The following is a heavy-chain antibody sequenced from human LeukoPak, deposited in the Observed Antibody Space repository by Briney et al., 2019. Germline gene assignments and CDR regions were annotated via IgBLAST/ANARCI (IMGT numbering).Heavy chain of an antibody. Sequence: ASVKVSCKASGYTFTSYDISWVRQAPGQGLEWMGWISAYNGNTNYAQKLQGRVTMTTDTSTSTAYMELRSLRSDDTAVYYCARDSELRSAFDIWGQGTMVTVSS. V-gene: IGHV1-18*01. CDR2: ISAYNGNT. CDR3: ARDSELRSAFDI. CDR1: GYTFTSYD. J-gene: IGHJ3*02. D-gene: IGHD1-26*01.